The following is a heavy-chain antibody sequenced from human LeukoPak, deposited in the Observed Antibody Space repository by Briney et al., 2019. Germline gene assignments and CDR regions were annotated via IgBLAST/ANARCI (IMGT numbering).Heavy chain of an antibody. V-gene: IGHV3-21*01. D-gene: IGHD2-15*01. CDR1: GGSFSGYY. J-gene: IGHJ5*02. Sequence: PSETLSFTCAVYGGSFSGYYWSWIRQPPGKGLEWVSSIGSSSSYIYYADSVKGRFTISRDNAKNSLYLQMNSLRAEDTAVYYCARELVQDRSALFDPWGQGTLVTVSS. CDR3: ARELVQDRSALFDP. CDR2: IGSSSSYI.